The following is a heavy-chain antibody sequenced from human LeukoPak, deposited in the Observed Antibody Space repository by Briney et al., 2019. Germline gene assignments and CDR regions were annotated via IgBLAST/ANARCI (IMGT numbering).Heavy chain of an antibody. CDR3: AKEDELRYFDWLLAAFDY. CDR2: NSGSGGST. V-gene: IGHV3-23*01. Sequence: GGSLRLSCAACGFTLRSYAMRWVRQARGKGVEWVSANSGSGGSTYYADSVKGRFSISRDNSKNTLYLQMNSLRAEDTAVYYCAKEDELRYFDWLLAAFDYWGQGTLVTVSS. J-gene: IGHJ4*02. CDR1: GFTLRSYA. D-gene: IGHD3-9*01.